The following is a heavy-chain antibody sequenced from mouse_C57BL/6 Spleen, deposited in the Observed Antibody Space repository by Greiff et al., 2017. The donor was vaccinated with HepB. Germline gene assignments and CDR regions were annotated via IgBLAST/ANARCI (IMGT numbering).Heavy chain of an antibody. D-gene: IGHD2-10*02. CDR2: ISSCGSYT. Sequence: EVQLVESGGDLVKPGGSLKLSCAASGFTFSSYGMSWVRQTPDKRLEWVATISSCGSYTYYPDSVKGRFTISRDNAKNTRYLQMGSLKSEDTAMYYWARPYGNYFDDWGQGTTLTVSS. V-gene: IGHV5-6*01. CDR3: ARPYGNYFDD. CDR1: GFTFSSYG. J-gene: IGHJ2*01.